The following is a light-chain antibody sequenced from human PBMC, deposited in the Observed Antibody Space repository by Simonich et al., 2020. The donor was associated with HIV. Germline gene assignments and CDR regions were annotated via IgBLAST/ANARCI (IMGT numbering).Light chain of an antibody. V-gene: IGKV4-1*01. CDR3: QQYYTTPWT. CDR1: QSILSSSNNKNY. J-gene: IGKJ1*01. Sequence: DIVMTQSPDSLAVSLGERATINCKSRQSILSSSNNKNYLAWYQQKPGQPPKLLIDWASSRESGVPDRFSCSGAGTDFTLTISSLQAEDVAIYYCQQYYTTPWTFGQGTKVEI. CDR2: WAS.